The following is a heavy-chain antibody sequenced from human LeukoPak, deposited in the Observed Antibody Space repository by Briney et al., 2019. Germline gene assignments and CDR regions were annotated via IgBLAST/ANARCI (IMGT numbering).Heavy chain of an antibody. J-gene: IGHJ5*02. Sequence: ASVKVSCKASGYTFTSYDINWVRQATGQGLEWMGWMNPNSGNTGYAQKFQGRVTMTRDMSTSTVYMELSSLRSEDTAVYYCARGEKDWFDPWGQGTLVTVSS. CDR2: MNPNSGNT. V-gene: IGHV1-8*02. CDR1: GYTFTSYD. CDR3: ARGEKDWFDP.